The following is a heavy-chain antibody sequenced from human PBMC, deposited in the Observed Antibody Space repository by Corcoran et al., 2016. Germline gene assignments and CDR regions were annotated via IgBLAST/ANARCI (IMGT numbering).Heavy chain of an antibody. D-gene: IGHD3-22*01. Sequence: EVQLVESGGGLVQPGGSLRLSCAASGFTFSSHWMHWVRQAPGKGLVWVSRINSDGSSTSYADSVKGRFTISRDNAKNTLYLQMNSLRAEDTAVYYCARDPDAYYYDSSGYRGYYYYGMDVWGQGTTVTVSS. CDR1: GFTFSSHW. V-gene: IGHV3-74*01. CDR2: INSDGSST. CDR3: ARDPDAYYYDSSGYRGYYYYGMDV. J-gene: IGHJ6*02.